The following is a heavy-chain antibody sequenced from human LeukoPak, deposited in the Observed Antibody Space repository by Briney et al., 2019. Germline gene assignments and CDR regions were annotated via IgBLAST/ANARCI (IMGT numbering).Heavy chain of an antibody. V-gene: IGHV3-48*01. CDR1: GFTFSDYS. J-gene: IGHJ4*02. D-gene: IGHD2-2*02. Sequence: PGGSLRLSCAASGFTFSDYSMNWVRQAPGKGLEWVSYISSSSSTVYYADSVKGRFTISRDNAKNSLYLQMNSLRTEDTALYYCAKESGPDTLDYWGQGTLVTVSS. CDR3: AKESGPDTLDY. CDR2: ISSSSSTV.